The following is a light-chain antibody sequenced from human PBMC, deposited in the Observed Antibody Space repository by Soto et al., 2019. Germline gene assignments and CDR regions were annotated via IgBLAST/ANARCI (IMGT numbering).Light chain of an antibody. CDR1: QSVSNS. J-gene: IGKJ1*01. Sequence: EIVLTQSPGTLSLSPGERATLSCRASQSVSNSLAWYQQKPGQAPRLLIYGASSSATGIPDRFSGSGSGTEFTLTISRLEPEDFAVYYCQQYGGSPWTYGQGTKVEIK. V-gene: IGKV3-20*01. CDR3: QQYGGSPWT. CDR2: GAS.